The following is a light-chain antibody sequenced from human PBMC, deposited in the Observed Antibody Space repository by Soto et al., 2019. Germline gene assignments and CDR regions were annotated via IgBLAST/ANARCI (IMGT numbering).Light chain of an antibody. Sequence: QSALTQPPSASGSPGQSVTISCTGTSSDVGRYNYVSWYQQHPGKAPKLMIYEVTKRPSGVPDRFSGSKSGNTASLTVSGLPAEDEATYFCGSYAGSNIMIFGGGTKLTVL. CDR2: EVT. J-gene: IGLJ2*01. CDR3: GSYAGSNIMI. V-gene: IGLV2-8*01. CDR1: SSDVGRYNY.